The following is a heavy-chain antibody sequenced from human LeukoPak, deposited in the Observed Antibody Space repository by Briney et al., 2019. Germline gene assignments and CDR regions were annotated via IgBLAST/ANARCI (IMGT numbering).Heavy chain of an antibody. Sequence: PGGSLRLSCAASGFTFSSYGMHWVRQAPGKGLEWVAFIRYDGSNKYYADSVKGRFTISRDNSKSTLYLQMNSLRAEDTAVYYCAKDHYYYEHTDFDYWGQGTLVTVSS. V-gene: IGHV3-30*02. J-gene: IGHJ4*02. CDR3: AKDHYYYEHTDFDY. CDR2: IRYDGSNK. D-gene: IGHD3-22*01. CDR1: GFTFSSYG.